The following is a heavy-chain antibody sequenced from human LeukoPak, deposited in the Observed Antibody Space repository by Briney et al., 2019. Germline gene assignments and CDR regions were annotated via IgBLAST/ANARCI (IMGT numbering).Heavy chain of an antibody. D-gene: IGHD2-21*01. V-gene: IGHV3-21*01. Sequence: GGSLRLSCAASGFTFSSYSMNWVRQAPGKGLEWVSSISSSSSYIYYADSVKGRFTISRDNAKNSLYLQMNSLRAEDTAVYYCARDCGGDCYFGYWGQGTLVTVSP. CDR2: ISSSSSYI. J-gene: IGHJ4*02. CDR1: GFTFSSYS. CDR3: ARDCGGDCYFGY.